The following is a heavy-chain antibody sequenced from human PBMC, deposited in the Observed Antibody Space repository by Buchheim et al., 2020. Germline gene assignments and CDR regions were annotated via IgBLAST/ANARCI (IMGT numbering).Heavy chain of an antibody. D-gene: IGHD3-3*01. V-gene: IGHV3-30*18. CDR1: GFTFSSYG. CDR3: AKAYYDFWSGLYYFDY. CDR2: ISYDGSNK. J-gene: IGHJ4*02. Sequence: QVQLVESGGGVVQPGRSLRLSCAASGFTFSSYGMHWVRQAPGKGLEWVAVISYDGSNKYYADSVKGRFTISRDNSKNTLYLKMNSLRAEDTAVYYCAKAYYDFWSGLYYFDYWGQGTL.